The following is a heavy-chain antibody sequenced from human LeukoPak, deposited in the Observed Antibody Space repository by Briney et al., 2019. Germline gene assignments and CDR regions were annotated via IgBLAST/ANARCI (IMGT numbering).Heavy chain of an antibody. V-gene: IGHV5-51*01. D-gene: IGHD2-2*02. J-gene: IGHJ5*02. CDR1: GYSFTSYW. CDR2: IYPGDSDT. Sequence: GESLKISCKGPGYSFTSYWIGWVRQMPGKGLEWMGIIYPGDSDTRYSPSFQGQVTISADKSISTAYLQWSSLKASDTAMYYCARLGSGVVVPAAIKYNWFDPWGQGTLVTVSS. CDR3: ARLGSGVVVPAAIKYNWFDP.